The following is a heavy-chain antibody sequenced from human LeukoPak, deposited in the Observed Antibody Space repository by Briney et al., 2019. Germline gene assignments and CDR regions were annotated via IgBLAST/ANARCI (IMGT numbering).Heavy chain of an antibody. D-gene: IGHD6-6*01. CDR3: AKIGREYSSSSWAFDI. V-gene: IGHV3-23*01. CDR2: ISGNGGST. J-gene: IGHJ3*02. CDR1: GFTISSYA. Sequence: GGSLTLSCAASGFTISSYARSWVRQPPGKGLEWVWDISGNGGSTHYADSVKGRFIISRDNYKHSLYLQMNSLSAEEAAVYYCAKIGREYSSSSWAFDIWGQGTMVTVSS.